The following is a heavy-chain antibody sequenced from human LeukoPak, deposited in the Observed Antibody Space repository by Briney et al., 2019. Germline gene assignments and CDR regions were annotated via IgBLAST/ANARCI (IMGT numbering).Heavy chain of an antibody. D-gene: IGHD6-13*01. J-gene: IGHJ4*02. Sequence: ASVKVSCKTSGYYFITYGITWVRQAPGQGFEWVGWISAYNGNTNYAQNLQGRVTMTTDTSTTTAYMELRSLRSDDTAVYYCAVSIAAAGPFDYWGQGTLVTVSS. V-gene: IGHV1-18*01. CDR2: ISAYNGNT. CDR1: GYYFITYG. CDR3: AVSIAAAGPFDY.